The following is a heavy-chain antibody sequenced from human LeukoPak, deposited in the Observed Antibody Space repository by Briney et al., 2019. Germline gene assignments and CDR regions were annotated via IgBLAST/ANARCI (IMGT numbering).Heavy chain of an antibody. CDR1: GYTFTCYD. Sequence: SVKVSCKASGYTFTCYDINWVRQATGQGLEWMGGIIPIFGTANYAQKFQGRVTITADESTSTAYMELSSLRSEDTAVYYCARNGYCSGGSCYEGGLDYWGQGTLVTVSS. V-gene: IGHV1-69*13. CDR2: IIPIFGTA. J-gene: IGHJ4*02. D-gene: IGHD2-15*01. CDR3: ARNGYCSGGSCYEGGLDY.